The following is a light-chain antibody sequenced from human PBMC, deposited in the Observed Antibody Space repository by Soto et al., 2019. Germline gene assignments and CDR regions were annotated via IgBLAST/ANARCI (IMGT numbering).Light chain of an antibody. CDR1: QSVSSNY. V-gene: IGKV3-20*01. CDR3: QQYGSSLTWT. J-gene: IGKJ1*01. Sequence: EIVLTQSPGTLSLSPGERATLSCRASQSVSSNYLAWYQQKPGQAPRLLIYGTSNRATGIPDRFSGSGSGTDFTLTISRREPEDFAVYYCQQYGSSLTWTFGQGTKVEIK. CDR2: GTS.